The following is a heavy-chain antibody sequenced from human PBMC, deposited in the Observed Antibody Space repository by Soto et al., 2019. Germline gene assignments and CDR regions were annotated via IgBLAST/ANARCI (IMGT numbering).Heavy chain of an antibody. Sequence: ASVKVSCKASGGTFSSYAISWVRQAPGQGLEWMGGIIPIFGTANYAQKFQGRVTITADESTSTAYMELSSLRSEDTAVYYCASTGIGGSYFYYYYYYMDVWGKGTMVTVSS. J-gene: IGHJ6*03. V-gene: IGHV1-69*13. CDR3: ASTGIGGSYFYYYYYYMDV. CDR1: GGTFSSYA. D-gene: IGHD1-26*01. CDR2: IIPIFGTA.